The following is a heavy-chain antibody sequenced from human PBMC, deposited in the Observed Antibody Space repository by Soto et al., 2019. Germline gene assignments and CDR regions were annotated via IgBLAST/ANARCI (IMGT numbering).Heavy chain of an antibody. J-gene: IGHJ6*02. D-gene: IGHD6-6*01. CDR3: ANPYSSSSVYYYYGMDV. Sequence: GGSLRLSCAASGFTFSSYSMSWVRQAPGKGLEWVSAISGSGGSTYYADSVKGRFTISRDNSKNTLYLQMNSLRAEDTAVYYCANPYSSSSVYYYYGMDVWGQGTTVTVSS. V-gene: IGHV3-23*01. CDR1: GFTFSSYS. CDR2: ISGSGGST.